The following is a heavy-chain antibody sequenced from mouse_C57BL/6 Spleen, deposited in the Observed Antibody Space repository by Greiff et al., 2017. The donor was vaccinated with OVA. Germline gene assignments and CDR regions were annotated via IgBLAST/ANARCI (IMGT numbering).Heavy chain of an antibody. Sequence: EVKLVESGGDLVKPGGSLKLSCAASGFTFSSYGMSWVRQTPDKRLEWVATISSGGSYTYYPDSVKGRFTISRDNAKNTLYLQMSSLKSEDTAMYYCARQAPLEIYYGSSSAWFAYWGQGTLVTVSA. D-gene: IGHD1-1*01. V-gene: IGHV5-6*01. CDR1: GFTFSSYG. J-gene: IGHJ3*01. CDR3: ARQAPLEIYYGSSSAWFAY. CDR2: ISSGGSYT.